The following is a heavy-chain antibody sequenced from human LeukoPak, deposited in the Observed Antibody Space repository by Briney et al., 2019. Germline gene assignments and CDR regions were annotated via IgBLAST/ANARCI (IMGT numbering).Heavy chain of an antibody. CDR2: ISSSSSYI. Sequence: GGSLRLSCAASGFTFSSYSMNWVRQAPGKGLEWVSSISSSSSYIYYADSVKGRFTISRDNAKNSLYLQMNSLRAEDTAVYYCARPRYCSSISCYFHAFDVWGQGTMVTVSS. CDR1: GFTFSSYS. D-gene: IGHD2-2*01. CDR3: ARPRYCSSISCYFHAFDV. J-gene: IGHJ3*01. V-gene: IGHV3-21*01.